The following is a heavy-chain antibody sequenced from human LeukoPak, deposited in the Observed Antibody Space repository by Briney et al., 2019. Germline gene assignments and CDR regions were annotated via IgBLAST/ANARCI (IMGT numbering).Heavy chain of an antibody. J-gene: IGHJ4*02. CDR3: AKAGDYSGSWSRWYFDY. CDR1: GFTFSSAA. V-gene: IGHV3-23*01. D-gene: IGHD6-13*01. Sequence: GGSLRLSCAASGFTFSSAAMSWVRQAPGKGLEWVSTVSDTGSSTYYADSVKGRFTISRDNSKNTLYLQMNSLRAEDTAVYYCAKAGDYSGSWSRWYFDYWGQGTLVTVSS. CDR2: VSDTGSST.